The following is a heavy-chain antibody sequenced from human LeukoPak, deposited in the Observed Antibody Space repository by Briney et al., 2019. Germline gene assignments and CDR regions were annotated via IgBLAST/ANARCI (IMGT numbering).Heavy chain of an antibody. CDR2: INPSGGST. CDR1: GYTFTSYY. V-gene: IGHV1-46*01. Sequence: GASVKVSCKASGYTFTSYYMHWVRQAPGQGLEWMGIINPSGGSTSYAQKFQGRVTMTRDMSTSTVYMELSSLRSEDTALYYCARGVHVRVYDSNPHYGHYWGQGTLVTVSS. J-gene: IGHJ4*02. CDR3: ARGVHVRVYDSNPHYGHY. D-gene: IGHD3-22*01.